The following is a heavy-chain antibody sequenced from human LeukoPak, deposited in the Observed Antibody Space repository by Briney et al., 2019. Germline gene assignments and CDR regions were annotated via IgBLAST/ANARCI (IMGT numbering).Heavy chain of an antibody. CDR2: IYSGGST. CDR3: ARHSYYYDSSGYPRDY. Sequence: GGSLRLSCAASGFTFSSYGMSWVRQAPGKGLEWVSVIYSGGSTYYADSVKGRFTISRDNSKNTLYLQMNSLRAEDTAVYYCARHSYYYDSSGYPRDYWGQGTLVTVSS. D-gene: IGHD3-22*01. CDR1: GFTFSSYG. J-gene: IGHJ4*02. V-gene: IGHV3-53*01.